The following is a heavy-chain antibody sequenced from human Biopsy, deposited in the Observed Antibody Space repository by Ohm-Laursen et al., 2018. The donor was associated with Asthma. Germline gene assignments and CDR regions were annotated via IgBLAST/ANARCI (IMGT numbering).Heavy chain of an antibody. Sequence: SSVKVSCKAPGGTFSNFAISWVRQAPGQGLEWMGGISPIFGSSNYAQRFQGRVTMTEGTSTDTAYMELSSLSSDDTAVYYCASDFPKDYVRYNFQFWGQGTAVTVSS. CDR1: GGTFSNFA. V-gene: IGHV1-69*06. J-gene: IGHJ6*02. CDR2: ISPIFGSS. CDR3: ASDFPKDYVRYNFQF. D-gene: IGHD2/OR15-2a*01.